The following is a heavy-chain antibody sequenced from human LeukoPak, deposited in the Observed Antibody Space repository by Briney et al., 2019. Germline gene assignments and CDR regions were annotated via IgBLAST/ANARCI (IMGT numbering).Heavy chain of an antibody. J-gene: IGHJ6*03. CDR3: ARRNEVGYYYYYYMDV. D-gene: IGHD2-8*01. Sequence: GGSLRLSCAASGFTFSNYWMSWVRQAPGKGLEWVANIKQDGSEKYYVDSVKGRFTISRDNAKNSLYLQMNSLRAEDTAVYYCARRNEVGYYYYYYMDVWGKGTTVTVSS. CDR1: GFTFSNYW. CDR2: IKQDGSEK. V-gene: IGHV3-7*01.